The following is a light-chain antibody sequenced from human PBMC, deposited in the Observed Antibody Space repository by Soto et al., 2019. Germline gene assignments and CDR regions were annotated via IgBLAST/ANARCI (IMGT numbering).Light chain of an antibody. V-gene: IGKV1-5*03. Sequence: DLQMTQSPSTLSGSVGDRVTITCRASQTISSWLAWYQQKPGKAPKLLIYKASTLKSGVPSRFSGSGSGTDFSLTISSLQPEDFATYYCQQSYSNTITFGQGTRLEI. J-gene: IGKJ5*01. CDR1: QTISSW. CDR3: QQSYSNTIT. CDR2: KAS.